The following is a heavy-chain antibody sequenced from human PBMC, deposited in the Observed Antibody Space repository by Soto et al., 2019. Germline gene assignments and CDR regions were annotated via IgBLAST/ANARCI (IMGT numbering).Heavy chain of an antibody. V-gene: IGHV3-30*18. Sequence: PGGSLRLSCAASGFTFSSYAMHWVRQTQGKGLEWVAVISYDGSNEYYADSVKGRFTISRDNSKNMLDLQMNSLRPEDTAVYHCAKDAYYDSSGSAFDYWGQGTLVTVSS. CDR1: GFTFSSYA. J-gene: IGHJ4*02. CDR3: AKDAYYDSSGSAFDY. CDR2: ISYDGSNE. D-gene: IGHD3-22*01.